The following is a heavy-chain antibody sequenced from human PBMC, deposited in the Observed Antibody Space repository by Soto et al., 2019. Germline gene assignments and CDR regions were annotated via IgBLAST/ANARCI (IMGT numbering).Heavy chain of an antibody. CDR3: ARDSEQYYYYYGMDV. D-gene: IGHD1-26*01. V-gene: IGHV3-30-3*01. J-gene: IGHJ6*02. CDR2: ISYDGSNK. Sequence: ESGGGVVQPGRSLRLSCAASGFTFSSYAMHWVRQAPGKGLEWVAVISYDGSNKYYADSVKGRFTISRDNSKNTLYLQMNSLRAEDTAVYYCARDSEQYYYYYGMDVWGQGTTVTVSS. CDR1: GFTFSSYA.